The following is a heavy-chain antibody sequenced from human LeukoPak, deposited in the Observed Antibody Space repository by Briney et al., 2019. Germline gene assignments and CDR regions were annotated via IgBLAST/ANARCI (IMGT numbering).Heavy chain of an antibody. CDR2: INSDGSST. J-gene: IGHJ4*02. Sequence: PGGSLRLSCAVSGFTFSNYWMQWVRQAPGKGLVWVSRINSDGSSTSYADAVKGRFTISRDNAKNTLYLQMNSLRGDDTAVYYCARDLNTAMVIEYWGQGTLVTVSS. CDR1: GFTFSNYW. V-gene: IGHV3-74*01. D-gene: IGHD5-18*01. CDR3: ARDLNTAMVIEY.